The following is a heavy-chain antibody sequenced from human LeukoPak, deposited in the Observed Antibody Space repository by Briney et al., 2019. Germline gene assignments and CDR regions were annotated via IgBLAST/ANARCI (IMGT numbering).Heavy chain of an antibody. CDR3: ARDAYSGSYGPYYYYYMDV. CDR1: GFTFSSYS. CDR2: ITSSSSYI. J-gene: IGHJ6*03. D-gene: IGHD1-26*01. Sequence: GGSLRLSCAASGFTFSSYSMNWVRQAPGKGPEWVSSITSSSSYIYYADSVKGRFTISRDNAKNSLYLQMDSLRVEDTAVYYCARDAYSGSYGPYYYYYMDVWGEGTTVTISS. V-gene: IGHV3-21*06.